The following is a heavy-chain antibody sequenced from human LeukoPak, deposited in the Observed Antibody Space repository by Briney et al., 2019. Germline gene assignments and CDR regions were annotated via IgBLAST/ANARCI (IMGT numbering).Heavy chain of an antibody. J-gene: IGHJ3*02. CDR1: GFTFDDYG. Sequence: GGSLRLSCAASGFTFDDYGMSWVRQAPGKGLDWVCGINWNGGSTGYADSVKGRFTISRDNSKNTLYLQMNSLRAEDTAVYYCAKVQAYCGGDCWHAFDIWGQGTMVTVSS. CDR3: AKVQAYCGGDCWHAFDI. V-gene: IGHV3-20*04. CDR2: INWNGGST. D-gene: IGHD2-21*02.